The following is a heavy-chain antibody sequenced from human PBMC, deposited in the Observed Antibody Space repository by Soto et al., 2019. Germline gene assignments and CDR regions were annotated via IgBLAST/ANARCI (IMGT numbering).Heavy chain of an antibody. V-gene: IGHV1-69*13. CDR2: IIPIFGTA. J-gene: IGHJ6*02. CDR3: ARDSGKNIVVVPAAMWGGMDV. CDR1: GGTFSSYA. D-gene: IGHD2-2*01. Sequence: SVKVSCKASGGTFSSYAISWVRQAPGQGLEWMGGIIPIFGTANYAQKFQGRVTITADESTSTAYMELSSLRSEDTAVYYCARDSGKNIVVVPAAMWGGMDVWGQGTTVTVSS.